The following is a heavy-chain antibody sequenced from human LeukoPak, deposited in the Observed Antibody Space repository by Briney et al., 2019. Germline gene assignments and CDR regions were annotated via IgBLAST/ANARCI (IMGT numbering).Heavy chain of an antibody. CDR3: AKGQRDYPFDS. CDR1: GLTFNRYG. D-gene: IGHD6-25*01. Sequence: GGSLRLSCAASGLTFNRYGMSWVRQGPGKTLDWVSAISASGGSTYHADSVKGRFTISRDNSKNTLYLQMNSLRAEDTAIYYCAKGQRDYPFDSWGQGILVTVSS. V-gene: IGHV3-23*01. J-gene: IGHJ4*02. CDR2: ISASGGST.